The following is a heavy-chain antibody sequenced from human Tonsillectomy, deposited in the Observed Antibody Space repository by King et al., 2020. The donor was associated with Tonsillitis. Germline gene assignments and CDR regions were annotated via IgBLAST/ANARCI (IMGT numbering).Heavy chain of an antibody. CDR3: ARVPNYVGEYYYYYYMDV. CDR1: GFTFDDYG. V-gene: IGHV3-20*04. Sequence: VQLVESGGGVVRPGGSLRLSCAASGFTFDDYGMSWVRQAPGKGLEWVSGINWNGGSTGYANSVKGRFTISRDNAKNSLYLQMNSLRAEDTALYYCARVPNYVGEYYYYYYMDVWGKGATVTVSS. J-gene: IGHJ6*03. CDR2: INWNGGST. D-gene: IGHD3-16*01.